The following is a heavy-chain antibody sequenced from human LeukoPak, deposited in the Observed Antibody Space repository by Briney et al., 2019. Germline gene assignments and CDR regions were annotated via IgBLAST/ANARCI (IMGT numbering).Heavy chain of an antibody. Sequence: PSETLSLTWTVSGGSISSHYWSWIRQPPGKGLEWIGYIYYSGSTNYNPSLKSRVTISVDTSKNQFSLKLSSVTAADTAVYYCARVERFLEWFYMDVWGKGTTVTVSS. V-gene: IGHV4-59*11. CDR1: GGSISSHY. D-gene: IGHD3-3*01. CDR3: ARVERFLEWFYMDV. CDR2: IYYSGST. J-gene: IGHJ6*03.